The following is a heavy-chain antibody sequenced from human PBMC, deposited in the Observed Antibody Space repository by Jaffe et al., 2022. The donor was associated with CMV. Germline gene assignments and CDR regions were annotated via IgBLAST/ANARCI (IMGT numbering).Heavy chain of an antibody. CDR3: TREEYYDYVWGSYRQIGGFDY. D-gene: IGHD3-16*02. Sequence: EVQLVESGGGLVQPGRSLRLSCTASGFTFGDYAMSWVRQAPGKGLEWVGFIRSKAYGGTTEYAASVKGRFTISRDDSKSIAYLQMNSLKTEDTAVYYCTREEYYDYVWGSYRQIGGFDYWGQGTLVTVSS. CDR1: GFTFGDYA. J-gene: IGHJ4*02. CDR2: IRSKAYGGTT. V-gene: IGHV3-49*04.